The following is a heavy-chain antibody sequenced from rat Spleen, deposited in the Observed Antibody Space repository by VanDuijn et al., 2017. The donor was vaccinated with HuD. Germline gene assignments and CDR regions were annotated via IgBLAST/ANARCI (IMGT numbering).Heavy chain of an antibody. D-gene: IGHD1-4*01. CDR2: IIFDGSST. V-gene: IGHV5-17*01. CDR3: TRQGYNPPFDY. Sequence: EVQLVESGGGLGQPGNSLKLSCVASGFTFSDYAMAWVRQSPKKGLEWVATIIFDGSSTYYRDSVKGRFTISRDNAKYTLYLQMESLRSEDTATYYCTRQGYNPPFDYWGQGVMVTVSS. J-gene: IGHJ2*01. CDR1: GFTFSDYA.